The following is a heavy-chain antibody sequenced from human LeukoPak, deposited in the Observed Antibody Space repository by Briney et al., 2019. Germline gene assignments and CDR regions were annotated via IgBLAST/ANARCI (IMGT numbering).Heavy chain of an antibody. CDR1: GFTFSSYW. D-gene: IGHD3-22*01. V-gene: IGHV3-7*01. CDR2: IKQDGSEK. J-gene: IGHJ4*02. Sequence: GGSLRLSCAASGFTFSSYWMSWVRQAPGKGLEWVANIKQDGSEKYYVDSVKGRFTISRDNAKNSLYLQMNSLRAEGTAVYYCARDDSNGGYSAFDYWGQGTLVTVSS. CDR3: ARDDSNGGYSAFDY.